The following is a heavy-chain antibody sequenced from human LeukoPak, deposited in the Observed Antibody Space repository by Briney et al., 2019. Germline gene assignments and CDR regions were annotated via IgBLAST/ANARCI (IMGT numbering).Heavy chain of an antibody. V-gene: IGHV3-23*01. CDR3: AKDSGSYYSPIDY. D-gene: IGHD3-10*01. CDR2: ISGSGGST. Sequence: GGSLRLSCAASGFTFSSYAVSWVRQAPGKGLEWVSVISGSGGSTYYADSVKGRFTISRDSSKNTLYLQMNSLRAEDTAVYYCAKDSGSYYSPIDYWGQGTLVTVSS. CDR1: GFTFSSYA. J-gene: IGHJ4*02.